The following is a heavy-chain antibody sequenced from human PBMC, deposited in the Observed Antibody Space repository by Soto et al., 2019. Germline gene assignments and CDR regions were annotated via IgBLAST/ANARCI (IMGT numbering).Heavy chain of an antibody. V-gene: IGHV3-23*01. CDR2: ISGSGGST. Sequence: PGGSLRLSCAASGFTFSSYAMSWVRQAPGKGLEWVSTISGSGGSTYYADSVKGQFIISRDNSRNTLYLQMNSLRAEDTAVYYCAKRPYDLYYFDYWGQGTLVTVSS. J-gene: IGHJ4*02. CDR3: AKRPYDLYYFDY. CDR1: GFTFSSYA. D-gene: IGHD3-22*01.